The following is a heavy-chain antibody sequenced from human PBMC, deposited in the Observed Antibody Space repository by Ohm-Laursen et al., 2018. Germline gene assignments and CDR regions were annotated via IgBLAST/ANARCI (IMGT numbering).Heavy chain of an antibody. CDR1: GLTFSTYG. J-gene: IGHJ4*02. CDR3: AREAWGSYDY. D-gene: IGHD3-16*01. CDR2: ISHDGNNK. Sequence: SLRLSCSASGLTFSTYGMLWVRQTPGKGPEWLAVISHDGNNKYYADSVKGRFTISRDNSKNTLFLQMNSLRLEDTAVYYCAREAWGSYDYWGQGTLVTVSS. V-gene: IGHV3-30*03.